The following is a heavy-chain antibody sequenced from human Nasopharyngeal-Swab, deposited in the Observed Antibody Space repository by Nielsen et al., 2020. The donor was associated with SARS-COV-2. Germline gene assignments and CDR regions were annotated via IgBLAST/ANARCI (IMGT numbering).Heavy chain of an antibody. V-gene: IGHV4-59*01. Sequence: WIRQPPGKGLEWIGDIYYSGSTNYNPSLKSRVTISVDTSKNQFSLKQSSVTAADTAVYYCAIGGGVSYYYGMDVWGQGTTVTVSS. D-gene: IGHD3-16*01. CDR2: IYYSGST. CDR3: AIGGGVSYYYGMDV. J-gene: IGHJ6*02.